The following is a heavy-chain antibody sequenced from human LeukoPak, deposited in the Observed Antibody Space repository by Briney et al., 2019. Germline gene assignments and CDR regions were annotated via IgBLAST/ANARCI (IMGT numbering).Heavy chain of an antibody. CDR3: ARGRSMSSGWYVDY. Sequence: ASVRVSCKASGYTFTGYYMHWVRQAPGQGLEWMGWINPNSGGTNYAQKFQGRVTMTRDTSISTAYMELSRLRSDDTAVYYCARGRSMSSGWYVDYWGQGTLVTVSS. J-gene: IGHJ4*02. CDR2: INPNSGGT. CDR1: GYTFTGYY. V-gene: IGHV1-2*02. D-gene: IGHD6-19*01.